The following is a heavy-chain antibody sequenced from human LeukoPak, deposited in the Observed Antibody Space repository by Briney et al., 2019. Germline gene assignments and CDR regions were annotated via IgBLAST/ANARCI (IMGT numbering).Heavy chain of an antibody. CDR1: GGTFSSYA. V-gene: IGHV1-69*05. D-gene: IGHD6-19*01. J-gene: IGHJ4*02. CDR2: IIPIFGTA. CDR3: ARHPGIAVADYYFDS. Sequence: SVKVSCKASGGTFSSYAISWVRQAPGQGLEWMGRIIPIFGTANYAQKFQGRVTITTDESTSTAYMELSSLRSEDTAVYYCARHPGIAVADYYFDSWGQGTLVTVSS.